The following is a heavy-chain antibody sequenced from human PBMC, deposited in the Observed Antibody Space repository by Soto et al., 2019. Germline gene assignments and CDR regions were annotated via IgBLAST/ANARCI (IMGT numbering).Heavy chain of an antibody. CDR1: GFTFSSHA. CDR2: ITNSGGST. D-gene: IGHD6-13*01. V-gene: IGHV3-23*01. J-gene: IGHJ4*02. CDR3: AKRGIASGDPIAY. Sequence: EVQLFESGGGLVQPGGSLRLACAASGFTFSSHAMSWVRQTPGKGLEWVSAITNSGGSTYYADSVKGRLTISRDNSKNTLYLQMNSLRAEDTDVYYCAKRGIASGDPIAYWFQGTLVTVSS.